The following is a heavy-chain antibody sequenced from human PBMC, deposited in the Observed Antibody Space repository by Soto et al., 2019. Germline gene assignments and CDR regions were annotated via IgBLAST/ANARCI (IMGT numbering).Heavy chain of an antibody. CDR3: ARRLYYDSSGFEGGGMDV. CDR2: IYYSGST. J-gene: IGHJ6*02. V-gene: IGHV4-39*01. Sequence: PSETLSLTCTVSGGSISSSSYYWGWIRQPPGKGLEWIGSIYYSGSTYYNTSLKNRVTISVDTSKKQISLKMSSVTAADTAVYYCARRLYYDSSGFEGGGMDVWGQGTTVT. CDR1: GGSISSSSYY. D-gene: IGHD3-22*01.